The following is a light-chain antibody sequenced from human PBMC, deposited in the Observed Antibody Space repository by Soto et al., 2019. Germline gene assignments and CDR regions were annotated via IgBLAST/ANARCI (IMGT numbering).Light chain of an antibody. CDR2: EVR. J-gene: IGLJ3*02. V-gene: IGLV2-14*01. CDR3: VAWDDSLSGWV. CDR1: SSDVGDYNY. Sequence: QSALTQPASVSGSPGQSITISCTGTSSDVGDYNYVSWYQQHPGKAPKLIIFEVRNRPSGVSNRFSGSKSGNTASLTISGLQAEDEADYYCVAWDDSLSGWVFGGGTKLTVL.